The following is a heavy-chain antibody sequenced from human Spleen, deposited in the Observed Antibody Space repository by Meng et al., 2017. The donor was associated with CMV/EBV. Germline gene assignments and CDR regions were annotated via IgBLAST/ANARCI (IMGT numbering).Heavy chain of an antibody. CDR1: GYTFTGYY. Sequence: KVSCKASGYTFTGYYIHWVRQAPGQGLEWMGIINPSGGSTSYAQKFQGRVTMTRDTSTSTVYMELSSLRSEDTAVYYCARNWNWFDPWGQGTLVTVSS. CDR3: ARNWNWFDP. D-gene: IGHD1-1*01. J-gene: IGHJ5*02. CDR2: INPSGGST. V-gene: IGHV1-46*01.